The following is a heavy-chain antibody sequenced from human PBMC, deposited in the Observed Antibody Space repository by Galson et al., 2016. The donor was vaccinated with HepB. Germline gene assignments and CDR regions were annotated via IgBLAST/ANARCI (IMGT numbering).Heavy chain of an antibody. J-gene: IGHJ4*02. CDR3: ARDVGSTLAARSFDY. CDR2: TYFRSKWYN. Sequence: CAISGDSVSSNTAAWNWIRQSPSRGLEWLGRTYFRSKWYNDYTMSVKSRIIISPDTSKNQFSLQLNSATPEDTAVYYCARDVGSTLAARSFDYWGQGTLGTVSS. CDR1: GDSVSSNTAA. V-gene: IGHV6-1*01. D-gene: IGHD6-6*01.